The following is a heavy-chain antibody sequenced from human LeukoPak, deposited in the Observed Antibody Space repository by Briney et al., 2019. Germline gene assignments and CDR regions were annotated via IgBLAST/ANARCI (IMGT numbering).Heavy chain of an antibody. J-gene: IGHJ2*01. CDR1: GGSISRNNKY. CDR2: IYYSGST. V-gene: IGHV4-39*01. Sequence: SETLSLTCPVSGGSISRNNKYWVWICQPPGKGLEWIGSIYYSGSTHYNPSLKSRVTISVDTSKNQFSLKLTSVTAADTAVYYCARHNFWYFDFARHGSMVTVSS. CDR3: ARHNFWYFDF. D-gene: IGHD1-20*01.